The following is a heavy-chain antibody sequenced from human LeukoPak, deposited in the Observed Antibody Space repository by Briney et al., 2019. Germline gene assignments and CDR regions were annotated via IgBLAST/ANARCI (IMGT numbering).Heavy chain of an antibody. CDR2: ISSSGSTI. Sequence: RGCLRLSCAASGFTFSSYEMSWGRQAPGEGRGWVSYISSSGSTIYYADSVKGRFTISRDNDKNSLYLHMNSLRAEDTAVYYCAELGITMIGGVWGKGTTVTISS. CDR3: AELGITMIGGV. CDR1: GFTFSSYE. V-gene: IGHV3-48*03. J-gene: IGHJ6*04. D-gene: IGHD3-10*02.